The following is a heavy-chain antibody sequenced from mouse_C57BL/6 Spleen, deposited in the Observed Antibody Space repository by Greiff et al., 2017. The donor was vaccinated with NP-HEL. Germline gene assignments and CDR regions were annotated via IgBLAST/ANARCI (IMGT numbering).Heavy chain of an antibody. CDR1: GYTFTSYW. CDR2: INPSSGYT. V-gene: IGHV1-7*01. Sequence: VMLVESGAELAKPGASVKLSCKASGYTFTSYWMHWVKQRPGQGLEWIGYINPSSGYTKYNQKFKDKATLTADKSSSTAYMQLSSLTYEDSAVYYCARYYYGSKDAMDYWGQGTSVTVSS. CDR3: ARYYYGSKDAMDY. J-gene: IGHJ4*01. D-gene: IGHD1-1*01.